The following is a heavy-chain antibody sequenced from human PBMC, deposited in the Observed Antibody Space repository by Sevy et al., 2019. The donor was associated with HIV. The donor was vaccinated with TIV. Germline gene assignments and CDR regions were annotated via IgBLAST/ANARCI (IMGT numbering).Heavy chain of an antibody. J-gene: IGHJ3*02. Sequence: GGSLRLSCAASGFTVSSNYMSWVRQAPGKGLEWVSVIYSGGSTYYADSVKGRFTISRDNSKNTLYLQMNSLRAEDTAVYYCARGRIQLWYPEAFDIRGQGTMVTVSS. CDR1: GFTVSSNY. CDR2: IYSGGST. D-gene: IGHD5-18*01. CDR3: ARGRIQLWYPEAFDI. V-gene: IGHV3-53*01.